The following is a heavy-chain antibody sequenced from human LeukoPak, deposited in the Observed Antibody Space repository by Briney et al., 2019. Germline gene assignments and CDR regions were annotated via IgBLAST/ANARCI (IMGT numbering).Heavy chain of an antibody. V-gene: IGHV3-9*01. J-gene: IGHJ4*02. Sequence: GGSLRLSCAASGFTFSSYWMHWVPQAPGKGLAGVSGISWNSGSIGYADSVKGRFTISRDNAKNSLYLQMNSLRAEDTALYYCAKGASWGGYYFDYWGQGTLVTVSS. D-gene: IGHD2-2*01. CDR1: GFTFSSYW. CDR2: ISWNSGSI. CDR3: AKGASWGGYYFDY.